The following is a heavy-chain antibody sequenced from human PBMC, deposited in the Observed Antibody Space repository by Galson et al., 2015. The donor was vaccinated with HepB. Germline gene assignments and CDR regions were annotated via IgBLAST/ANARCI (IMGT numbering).Heavy chain of an antibody. CDR2: MNPNSGNT. Sequence: SVKVSCKASGYTFTSYDINWVRQATGQGLEWMGWMNPNSGNTGYAQKFQGRVTMTRNTSISTAYMELSNLRSEDTAVYYCARGFIGRGSYYDFWSLGIGRPKLRRFDPWGQGTLVTVSS. V-gene: IGHV1-8*01. D-gene: IGHD3-3*01. CDR3: ARGFIGRGSYYDFWSLGIGRPKLRRFDP. J-gene: IGHJ5*02. CDR1: GYTFTSYD.